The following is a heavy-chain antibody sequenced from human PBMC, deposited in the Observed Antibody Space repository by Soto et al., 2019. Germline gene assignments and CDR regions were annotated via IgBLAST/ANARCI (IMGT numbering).Heavy chain of an antibody. CDR2: TYYRSRWYN. D-gene: IGHD1-7*01. CDR1: GDSVSSNSAG. Sequence: QVQLQESGPGLVKPSQTLSLTCAISGDSVSSNSAGWNWIRLSPSRGLEWLARTYYRSRWYNDYAVSVGSRITRNSSTSKNQFSLQLTSVTPEDTAVYYCAGTTSHQWYYMDVWGKGTTVTVSS. V-gene: IGHV6-1*01. CDR3: AGTTSHQWYYMDV. J-gene: IGHJ6*03.